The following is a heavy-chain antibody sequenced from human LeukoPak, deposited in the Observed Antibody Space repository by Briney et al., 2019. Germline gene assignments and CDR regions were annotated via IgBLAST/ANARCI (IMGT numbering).Heavy chain of an antibody. D-gene: IGHD6-13*01. V-gene: IGHV3-48*01. CDR2: ISSSSSTI. CDR1: GFTFSSYS. Sequence: PGGSLRLSCAASGFTFSSYSMNWVRQAPGRGLEWVSYISSSSSTIYYADSVKGRFTISRDNAKNSLYLQMNSLRAEDTAVYYCARSSYSSSWSGGYYFDYWGQGTLVTVSS. CDR3: ARSSYSSSWSGGYYFDY. J-gene: IGHJ4*02.